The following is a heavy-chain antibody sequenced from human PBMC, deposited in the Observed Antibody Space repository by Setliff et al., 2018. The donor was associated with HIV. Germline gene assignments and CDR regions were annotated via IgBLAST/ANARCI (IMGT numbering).Heavy chain of an antibody. CDR3: ARDSGTTVGATGPGY. J-gene: IGHJ4*02. CDR1: GYTFTNYD. D-gene: IGHD1-26*01. Sequence: ASVKVSCKASGYTFTNYDINWVRQVPGQGLEWMGRMNPDSGLTDYAPKLQGRVIMTRNTSITTAYMQVTRLRSDDTAVYYCARDSGTTVGATGPGYWGQGTLVTVSS. CDR2: MNPDSGLT. V-gene: IGHV1-8*01.